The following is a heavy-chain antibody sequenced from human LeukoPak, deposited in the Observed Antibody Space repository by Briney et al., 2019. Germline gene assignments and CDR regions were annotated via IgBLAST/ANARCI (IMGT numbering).Heavy chain of an antibody. CDR2: IYSGGST. V-gene: IGHV3-53*01. CDR3: AKYSGSYLFDY. D-gene: IGHD1-26*01. CDR1: GFIVSSNY. Sequence: GGSLRLSCAASGFIVSSNYMSWVRPARGKGLEWVSIIYSGGSTYYADSVKGRFTISRDNSKNTLYLQMNSLRAEDTAVYYCAKYSGSYLFDYWGQGTLVTVSS. J-gene: IGHJ4*02.